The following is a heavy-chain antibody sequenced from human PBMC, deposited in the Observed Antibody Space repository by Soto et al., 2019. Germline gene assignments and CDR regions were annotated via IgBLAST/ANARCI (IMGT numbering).Heavy chain of an antibody. CDR2: IRSKAYGGTT. Sequence: GGSLRLSCTASGFTFGDYAMSWFRQAPGKGLEWVGFIRSKAYGGTTEYAASVKGGFTISRDDSKSIAYLQMNSLKTEDTAVYYCTMEDYYDSSGYYPYFDYWGQGTLVTVSS. D-gene: IGHD3-22*01. CDR1: GFTFGDYA. J-gene: IGHJ4*02. V-gene: IGHV3-49*03. CDR3: TMEDYYDSSGYYPYFDY.